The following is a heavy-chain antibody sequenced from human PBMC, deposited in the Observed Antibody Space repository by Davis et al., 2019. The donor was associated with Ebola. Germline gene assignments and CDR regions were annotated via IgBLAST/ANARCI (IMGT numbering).Heavy chain of an antibody. CDR2: MSSGNA. V-gene: IGHV4-59*01. D-gene: IGHD6-13*01. J-gene: IGHJ3*02. CDR3: ARERRAAAGTAFDI. Sequence: PSETLSLTCTVSGGSISSYYWSWIRQPPGKGLEWIGQMSSGNANYNPSLKSRVTISVDTSKNQFSLKLSSVTAADTAVYYCARERRAAAGTAFDIWGQGTMVTVSS. CDR1: GGSISSYY.